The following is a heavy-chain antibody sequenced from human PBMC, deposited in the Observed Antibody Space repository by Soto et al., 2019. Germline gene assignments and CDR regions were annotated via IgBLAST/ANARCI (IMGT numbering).Heavy chain of an antibody. CDR2: ISAYNGNT. Sequence: ASVTVSCKASGYTFTSYGIIWVRQAPGQGLEWMGWISAYNGNTNYAQKLQGRVTMTTDTSTSTAYMELRSLRSDDTAVYYCARGSSSSWFIAVHHDAFDIWGQGTMVTVSS. CDR3: ARGSSSSWFIAVHHDAFDI. J-gene: IGHJ3*02. CDR1: GYTFTSYG. V-gene: IGHV1-18*01. D-gene: IGHD6-13*01.